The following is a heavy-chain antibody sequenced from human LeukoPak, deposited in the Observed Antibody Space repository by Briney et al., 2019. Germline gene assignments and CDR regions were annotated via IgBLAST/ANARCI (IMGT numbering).Heavy chain of an antibody. J-gene: IGHJ2*01. D-gene: IGHD4-23*01. CDR3: VRSYGGYSYWYFDL. Sequence: SETLSLTCTVSAGSISSSSHHWGWIRQSPGKGLEWIGSIYYGRTTYYNPSLNSRVTISVVTSKNQFSLQLNSVTAADTAVYYCVRSYGGYSYWYFDLWGRGTLVTVSS. CDR2: IYYGRTT. V-gene: IGHV4-39*01. CDR1: AGSISSSSHH.